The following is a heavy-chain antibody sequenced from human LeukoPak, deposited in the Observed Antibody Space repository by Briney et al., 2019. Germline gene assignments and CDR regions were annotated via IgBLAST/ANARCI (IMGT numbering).Heavy chain of an antibody. J-gene: IGHJ6*02. Sequence: ASVKVSCKASGYTFTGYYIHWVRQAPGQGLEWMGIINPSDGTTSYAQKFRGRVTLTRDTSTSTVYMELSSLRSEDTAVYYCGRDLDIVVALSAPRHYGMDVWGQGTTVTVSS. D-gene: IGHD2-2*01. CDR2: INPSDGTT. V-gene: IGHV1-46*01. CDR3: GRDLDIVVALSAPRHYGMDV. CDR1: GYTFTGYY.